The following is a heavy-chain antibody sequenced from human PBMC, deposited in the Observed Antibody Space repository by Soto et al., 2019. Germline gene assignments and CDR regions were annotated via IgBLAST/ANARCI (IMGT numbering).Heavy chain of an antibody. CDR2: INPNSAGT. V-gene: IGHV1-2*04. D-gene: IGHD6-19*01. J-gene: IGHJ1*01. CDR3: SRRLVAGHEDFQH. CDR1: GYTFTGYY. Sequence: GESLKISCNASGYTFTGYYLHWVRQAPGQGLEWMGWINPNSAGTNDAQKFQGWVSITRDTSISTAYMELRRLRSDDTAVHYCSRRLVAGHEDFQHWGQGTRVTVSS.